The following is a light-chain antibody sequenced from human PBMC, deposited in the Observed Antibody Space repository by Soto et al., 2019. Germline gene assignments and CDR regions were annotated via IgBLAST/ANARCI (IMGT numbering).Light chain of an antibody. CDR2: GAS. V-gene: IGKV3-15*01. CDR3: QQYNKWPLFT. J-gene: IGKJ3*01. CDR1: QSGSSN. Sequence: EVVMTQSPATLSVSPGERATLSCRASQSGSSNLAWYQLRPGQAPRLLIYGASTRATGIPARFSGSGSGTEFTLTISSLQSEDFALYYCQQYNKWPLFTFGPGTRVDIK.